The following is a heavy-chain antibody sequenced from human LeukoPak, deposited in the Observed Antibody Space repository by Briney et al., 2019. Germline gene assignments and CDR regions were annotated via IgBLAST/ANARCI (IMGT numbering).Heavy chain of an antibody. Sequence: GGSLRLSCTGSGFTFTDHNMDWVRQAPGEGLEWVGRITSKADSYTTEYATSVKGRFTVSGNTLKNSLYLQMNSLKTEDTAVYYCTRSPLHVGPHDYWGQGALVTVSS. CDR2: ITSKADSYTT. V-gene: IGHV3-72*01. CDR1: GFTFTDHN. CDR3: TRSPLHVGPHDY. D-gene: IGHD1-26*01. J-gene: IGHJ4*02.